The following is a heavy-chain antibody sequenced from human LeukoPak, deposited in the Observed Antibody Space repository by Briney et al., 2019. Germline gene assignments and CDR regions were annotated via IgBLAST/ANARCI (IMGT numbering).Heavy chain of an antibody. J-gene: IGHJ5*02. V-gene: IGHV4-4*09. D-gene: IGHD3-3*01. CDR2: IYTSGST. CDR3: ARHRDFWSGFNWFDP. CDR1: GGSISSYY. Sequence: PSENLSLTCTVSGGSISSYYWSWIRPPPGKGLEWIGYIYTSGSTNYNPSLKSRVTISVDTSKNQFSLKLSSVTAADTAVYYCARHRDFWSGFNWFDPWGQGTLVTVSS.